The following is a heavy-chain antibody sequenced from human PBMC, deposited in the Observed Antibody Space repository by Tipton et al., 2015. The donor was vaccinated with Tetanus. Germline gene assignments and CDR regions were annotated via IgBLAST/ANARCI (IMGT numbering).Heavy chain of an antibody. V-gene: IGHV4-59*01. J-gene: IGHJ6*03. CDR1: GGSISSFY. D-gene: IGHD3-3*01. CDR3: ARTTGFFPYYYYMDV. CDR2: IYYTGNT. Sequence: TLSLTCTVSGGSISSFYWSWIRQSPGRGLEWIGYIYYTGNTDHNPSLKSRVTISLDTSKNQFSLTLRSVTAADTAVYYCARTTGFFPYYYYMDVWGKGTAVIVSS.